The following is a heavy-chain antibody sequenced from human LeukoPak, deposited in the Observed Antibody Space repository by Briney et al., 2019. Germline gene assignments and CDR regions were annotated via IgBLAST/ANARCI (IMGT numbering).Heavy chain of an antibody. Sequence: ASVKVSCKASGYTFTNSDINWVRQATGQGLEWMGWMNPNSGNTGYAKKFRGRVTMTRNTSISTAYMELSSLRSEDTSVYFCARGEYYYGSGTYSDYYYYMDVWGKGTTVTISS. J-gene: IGHJ6*03. CDR2: MNPNSGNT. CDR3: ARGEYYYGSGTYSDYYYYMDV. D-gene: IGHD3-10*01. CDR1: GYTFTNSD. V-gene: IGHV1-8*01.